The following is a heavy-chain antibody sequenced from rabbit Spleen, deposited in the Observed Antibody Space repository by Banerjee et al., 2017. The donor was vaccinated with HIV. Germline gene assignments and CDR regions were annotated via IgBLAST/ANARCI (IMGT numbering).Heavy chain of an antibody. V-gene: IGHV1S45*01. J-gene: IGHJ6*01. CDR1: GFSFSTSYW. Sequence: LEESGGGLVKPGGTLTLTCTVSGFSFSTSYWICWVRQAPGKGLEWISCIAAGSSGFTYSATWAKGRFTCSKTSSTTVTLQMTSLTVADTATYFCARDTGSSFSTYGMDLWGQGTLVTVS. CDR2: IAAGSSGFT. CDR3: ARDTGSSFSTYGMDL. D-gene: IGHD8-1*01.